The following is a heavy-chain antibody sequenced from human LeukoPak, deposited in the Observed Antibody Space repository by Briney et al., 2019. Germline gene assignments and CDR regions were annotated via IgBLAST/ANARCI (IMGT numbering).Heavy chain of an antibody. CDR2: IIPIFGTA. Sequence: GSSVKVSCKASGGTFSSYAISWVRQAPGQGLEWMGGIIPIFGTANYAQKFQGRVMITADESTSTAYMELSSLRSEDTAVYYCASLGRENYYDDYWGQGTLVTVSS. CDR1: GGTFSSYA. D-gene: IGHD3-22*01. CDR3: ASLGRENYYDDY. J-gene: IGHJ4*02. V-gene: IGHV1-69*01.